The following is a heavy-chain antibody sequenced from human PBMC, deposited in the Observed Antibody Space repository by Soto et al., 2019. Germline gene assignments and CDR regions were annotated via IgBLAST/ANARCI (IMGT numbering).Heavy chain of an antibody. CDR1: GGSFSGYY. Sequence: SETLSLTCAVYGGSFSGYYWSWIRQPPGKGLEWIGEINHSGSTNYNPSLKSRVTISVDTSKNQFSLKLSSVTAADTAVYDCARSPTYWYFELWGLGTLVTVSS. CDR3: ARSPTYWYFEL. J-gene: IGHJ2*01. V-gene: IGHV4-34*01. CDR2: INHSGST.